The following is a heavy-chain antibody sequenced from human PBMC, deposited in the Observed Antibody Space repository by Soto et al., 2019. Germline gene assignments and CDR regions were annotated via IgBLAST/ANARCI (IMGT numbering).Heavy chain of an antibody. J-gene: IGHJ6*02. D-gene: IGHD3-16*02. Sequence: QVHLVQSGTEVKKPGSSVKVSCKASGGTFSSSGFSWVRQAPGQGLEWMGMIVPSLDTTNYAQKFQARVTITAHEVTSTAYMELRSMRSAATALYYCARWPQPRYTAALYAVDVWGQGTRVIVSS. CDR1: GGTFSSSG. CDR3: ARWPQPRYTAALYAVDV. V-gene: IGHV1-69*11. CDR2: IVPSLDTT.